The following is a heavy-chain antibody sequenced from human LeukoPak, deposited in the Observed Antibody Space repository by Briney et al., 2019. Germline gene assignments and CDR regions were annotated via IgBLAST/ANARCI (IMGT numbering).Heavy chain of an antibody. CDR3: AGEYCYDSSGRLDP. CDR1: GGTFSRYA. CDR2: ISPIPGRT. D-gene: IGHD3-22*01. V-gene: IGHV1-69*04. Sequence: SVKVSCKASGGTFSRYAMSWMRQAPGQGLEWMGRISPIPGRTNYAQKFQGRVTITADKSTGTAYMELSSLRSEVTAVYYCAGEYCYDSSGRLDPWGQGTLVTVSS. J-gene: IGHJ5*02.